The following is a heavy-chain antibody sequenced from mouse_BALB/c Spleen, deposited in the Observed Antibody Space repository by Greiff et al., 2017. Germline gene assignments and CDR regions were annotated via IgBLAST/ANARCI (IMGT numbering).Heavy chain of an antibody. Sequence: EVMLVESGGDLVKPGGSLKLSCAASGFTFSSYGMSWVRQTPDKRLEWVATISSGGSYTYYPDSVKGRFTISRDNAKNTLYLQMSSLKSEDTAMYYCARLEDYYGSSPYWYFDVWGAGTTVTVSS. CDR3: ARLEDYYGSSPYWYFDV. D-gene: IGHD1-1*01. CDR1: GFTFSSYG. CDR2: ISSGGSYT. J-gene: IGHJ1*01. V-gene: IGHV5-6*02.